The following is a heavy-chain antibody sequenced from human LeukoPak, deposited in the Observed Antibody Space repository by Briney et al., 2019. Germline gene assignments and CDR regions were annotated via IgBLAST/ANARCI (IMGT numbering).Heavy chain of an antibody. D-gene: IGHD4-17*01. Sequence: GRSLRLSCAASGFTFSSYAMHWVRRAPGKGLEWVAVISYDGSNKYYADSVKGRFTISRDNSKNTLYLQMNSLRAEDTAVYYCARVLYGDSLSTFDYWGQGTLVTVSS. CDR3: ARVLYGDSLSTFDY. J-gene: IGHJ4*02. CDR1: GFTFSSYA. V-gene: IGHV3-30*04. CDR2: ISYDGSNK.